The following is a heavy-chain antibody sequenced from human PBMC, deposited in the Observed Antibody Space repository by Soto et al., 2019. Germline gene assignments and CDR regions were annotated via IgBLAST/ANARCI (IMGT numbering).Heavy chain of an antibody. V-gene: IGHV1-24*01. CDR3: ATLRRIAVARRPPYNWFDP. CDR2: FDPEDGET. CDR1: GYTLTELS. Sequence: GASVKVSFKVSGYTLTELSMHWLRQAPGKGLEWMGGFDPEDGETSYAQKFQGRVTMTEDTSTDTAYMELSSLRSEDTAVYYCATLRRIAVARRPPYNWFDPWGQGTLVTVSS. D-gene: IGHD6-19*01. J-gene: IGHJ5*02.